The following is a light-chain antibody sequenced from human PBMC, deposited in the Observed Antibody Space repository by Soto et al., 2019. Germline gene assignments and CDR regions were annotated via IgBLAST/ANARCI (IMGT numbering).Light chain of an antibody. CDR1: QSIGNN. CDR2: GAS. V-gene: IGKV3-15*01. CDR3: QQYNTWTLIS. J-gene: IGKJ5*01. Sequence: EIVMTQSPATLSVSPGERATLSCRASQSIGNNLGWYQQKPGQAPRLLIYGASTRATGIPARFSGSGSGTEFTLSITSLQPEDSAVYYCQQYNTWTLISFGQGTRLEIK.